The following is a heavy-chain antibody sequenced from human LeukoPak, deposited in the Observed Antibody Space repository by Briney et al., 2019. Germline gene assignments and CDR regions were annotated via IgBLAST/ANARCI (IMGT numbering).Heavy chain of an antibody. CDR1: GGSISSYY. CDR2: IYTSGST. CDR3: AREIVVVPAAIMRHDAFDI. Sequence: SETLSLTCTVSGGSISSYYWSWIRQPAGKGLEWIGRIYTSGSTNYNPSLKSRVTMSVDTSKNQFSLKLSSVTAADTAVYYCAREIVVVPAAIMRHDAFDIWGQGTMVTVSS. V-gene: IGHV4-4*07. J-gene: IGHJ3*02. D-gene: IGHD2-2*02.